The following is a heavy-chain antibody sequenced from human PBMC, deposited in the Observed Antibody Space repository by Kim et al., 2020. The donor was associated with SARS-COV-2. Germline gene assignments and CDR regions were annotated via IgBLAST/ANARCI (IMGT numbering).Heavy chain of an antibody. CDR1: GFTFSSYW. CDR3: ARDPLSLPITGTTSWFDP. Sequence: GGSLRLSCAASGFTFSSYWMHWVRQAPGKGLVWVSRINSDGSSTSYADSVKGRFTISRDNAKNTLYLQMNSLRAEDTAVYYCARDPLSLPITGTTSWFDPWGQGTLVTVSS. D-gene: IGHD1-7*01. CDR2: INSDGSST. V-gene: IGHV3-74*01. J-gene: IGHJ5*02.